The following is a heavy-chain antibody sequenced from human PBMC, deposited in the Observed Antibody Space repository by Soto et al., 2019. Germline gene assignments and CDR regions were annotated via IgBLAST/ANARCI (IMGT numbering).Heavy chain of an antibody. CDR2: IKSKTDGGTT. D-gene: IGHD6-6*01. CDR1: GFTFSNAW. V-gene: IGHV3-15*01. J-gene: IGHJ5*02. Sequence: PGGSLRLSCAASGFTFSNAWMSWVRQAPGEGLEWVGRIKSKTDGGTTDYAAPVKGRFTISRDDSKNTLYLQMNSLKTEDTAVYYCTTGPRRNWFDPWGQGTLVTVSS. CDR3: TTGPRRNWFDP.